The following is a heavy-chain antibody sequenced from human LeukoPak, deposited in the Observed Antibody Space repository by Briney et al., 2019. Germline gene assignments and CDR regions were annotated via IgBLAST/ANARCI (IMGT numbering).Heavy chain of an antibody. D-gene: IGHD5-18*01. Sequence: SETPSLTCTVSGGSISSSSYYWGWIRQPPGKGLEWIGSIYYSGSTYYNPSLKSRVTISVDTSKNQFSLKLSSVTAADTAVYYCARGRYSNSVDYWGQGTLVTVSS. CDR3: ARGRYSNSVDY. CDR2: IYYSGST. CDR1: GGSISSSSYY. J-gene: IGHJ4*02. V-gene: IGHV4-39*07.